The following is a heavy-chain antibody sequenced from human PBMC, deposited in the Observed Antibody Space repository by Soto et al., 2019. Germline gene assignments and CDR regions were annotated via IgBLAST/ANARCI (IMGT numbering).Heavy chain of an antibody. CDR2: ISYDGSNK. V-gene: IGHV3-30*18. Sequence: QVQLVESGGGVVQPGRSLRLSCAASGFTFSSCDIHWVRQAPGKGLEWVTVISYDGSNKYYADSVKGRFTISRDNSKNTLYLQMNSLRAEDTAVYYCAKEWGREYLDVWGQGTTVTVSS. J-gene: IGHJ6*02. CDR1: GFTFSSCD. CDR3: AKEWGREYLDV. D-gene: IGHD3-16*01.